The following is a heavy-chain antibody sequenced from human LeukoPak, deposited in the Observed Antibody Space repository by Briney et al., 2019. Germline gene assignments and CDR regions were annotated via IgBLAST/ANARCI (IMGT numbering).Heavy chain of an antibody. J-gene: IGHJ4*02. D-gene: IGHD1-1*01. CDR1: GGSISPYY. CDR3: ARVGDWNDLVY. Sequence: SETLPLTCTVSGGSISPYYWSWIRQTPGKGLEWIGYILYSGTTTNYNPSLKSRVTISVDTSKNQFSLKLSSVTAADTAVYYCARVGDWNDLVYWGQGTLVTVSS. V-gene: IGHV4-59*01. CDR2: ILYSGTT.